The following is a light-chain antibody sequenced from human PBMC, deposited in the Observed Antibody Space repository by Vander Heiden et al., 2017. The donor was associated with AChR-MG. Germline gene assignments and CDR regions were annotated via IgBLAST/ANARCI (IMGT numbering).Light chain of an antibody. CDR1: SSDVGGYNY. CDR2: EVS. Sequence: QSALTQPASVSGSPGQSITISCTGTSSDVGGYNYVSWYQQHPGKAPKVMIYEVSNRPSGVSNRFSVSKSGNTASLTISGPQAEDEADYYCSSSTSSSTVVFGGGTKLTVL. V-gene: IGLV2-14*01. J-gene: IGLJ2*01. CDR3: SSSTSSSTVV.